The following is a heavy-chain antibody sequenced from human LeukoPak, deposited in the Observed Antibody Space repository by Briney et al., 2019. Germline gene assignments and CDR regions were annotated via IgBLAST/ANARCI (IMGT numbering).Heavy chain of an antibody. V-gene: IGHV4-38-2*02. J-gene: IGHJ4*02. Sequence: SETLSLTCTVSGYSISSGYYWGWIRQPPGKGLEWIGSIYHSGRTYYNPSLKSRVTISVDTSKNQFSLKLSSVTAADTAVYYCARSSSGYLRYYFDYWGQGTLVTVSS. CDR3: ARSSSGYLRYYFDY. CDR1: GYSISSGYY. CDR2: IYHSGRT. D-gene: IGHD3-22*01.